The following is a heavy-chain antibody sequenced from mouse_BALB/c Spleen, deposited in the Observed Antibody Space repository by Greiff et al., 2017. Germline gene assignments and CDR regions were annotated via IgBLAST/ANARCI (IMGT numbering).Heavy chain of an antibody. CDR1: GFTFSSFG. Sequence: LVESGGGLVQPGGSRKLSCAASGFTFSSFGMHWVRQAPEKGLEWVAYISSGSSTIYYADTVKGRFTISRDNPKNTLFLQMTSLRSEDTAMYYCARGGTTFAYWGQGTLVTVSA. V-gene: IGHV5-17*02. D-gene: IGHD4-1*01. CDR3: ARGGTTFAY. CDR2: ISSGSSTI. J-gene: IGHJ3*01.